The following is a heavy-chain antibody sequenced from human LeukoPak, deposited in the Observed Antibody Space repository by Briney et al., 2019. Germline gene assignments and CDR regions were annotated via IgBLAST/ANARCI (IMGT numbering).Heavy chain of an antibody. V-gene: IGHV4-59*01. CDR1: GGSISSYY. Sequence: SETLSLTCTVSGGSISSYYWSWIRQPPGKGLEWIGYIYYSGSTNYNPSLKSRVTISVDTSKNQFSLKLSSVTAADTDVYYCARAYCSGGSCYSDYWGHRTLVTVSS. D-gene: IGHD2-15*01. CDR2: IYYSGST. J-gene: IGHJ4*01. CDR3: ARAYCSGGSCYSDY.